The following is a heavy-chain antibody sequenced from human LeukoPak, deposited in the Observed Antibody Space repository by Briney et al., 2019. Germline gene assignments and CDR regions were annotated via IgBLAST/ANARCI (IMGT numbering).Heavy chain of an antibody. J-gene: IGHJ4*02. Sequence: SETLSLTCTVSGGSITSYYWSWIRQPPGKGLEWIGYIYYSGTTNYNPSLKSRVTISVDTSKNQFSLKLTPVTAADTAVYYCATVERGADYWGQGTLVTVSS. V-gene: IGHV4-59*01. CDR2: IYYSGTT. CDR3: ATVERGADY. D-gene: IGHD4/OR15-4a*01. CDR1: GGSITSYY.